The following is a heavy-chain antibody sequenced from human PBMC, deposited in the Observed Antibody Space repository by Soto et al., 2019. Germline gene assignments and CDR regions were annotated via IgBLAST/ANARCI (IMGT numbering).Heavy chain of an antibody. CDR3: AKTDTAGSWYPAAFDM. V-gene: IGHV3-23*01. D-gene: IGHD6-13*01. J-gene: IGHJ3*02. Sequence: EVQLLESGGGVVQPGGSLRLSCVASGFPFSIYAMSWVRQAPGKGLEWVSAISDSGTDTYHADSVKGSFSISRDNSKNTLYLKMNRLRAEDTALYYGAKTDTAGSWYPAAFDMWGQGTMVTFSS. CDR2: ISDSGTDT. CDR1: GFPFSIYA.